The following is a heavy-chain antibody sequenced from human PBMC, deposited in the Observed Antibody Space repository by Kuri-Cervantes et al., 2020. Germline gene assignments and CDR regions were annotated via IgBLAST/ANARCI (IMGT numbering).Heavy chain of an antibody. CDR1: GGSISSSSYY. V-gene: IGHV4-39*01. Sequence: SETLSLTCTVSGGSISSSSYYWGWIRQPPGKGLEWIGSIYYSGSTYYNPSLKSRVTISVDTSKNQISLKLSSVTAADTAVYYCARHHWYSSGWYPNWFDPWGHGTLVT. D-gene: IGHD6-13*01. J-gene: IGHJ5*02. CDR3: ARHHWYSSGWYPNWFDP. CDR2: IYYSGST.